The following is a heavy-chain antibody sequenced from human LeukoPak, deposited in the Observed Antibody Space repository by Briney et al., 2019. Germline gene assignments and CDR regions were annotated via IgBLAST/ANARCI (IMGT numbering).Heavy chain of an antibody. D-gene: IGHD3-3*01. Sequence: GGSLRLSCAASGFTFSSYWMSWVRQAPGKGLEWVANIKQDGSEKYYVDSVKGRFTISRDNAKNSLYLQMNSLRAEDTAVYYCARGNYDFWSGLGGGYGMDVWGQGTTVTVSS. CDR3: ARGNYDFWSGLGGGYGMDV. CDR2: IKQDGSEK. J-gene: IGHJ6*02. CDR1: GFTFSSYW. V-gene: IGHV3-7*01.